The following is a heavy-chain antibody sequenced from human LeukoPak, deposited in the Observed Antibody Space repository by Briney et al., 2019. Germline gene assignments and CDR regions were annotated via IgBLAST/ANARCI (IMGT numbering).Heavy chain of an antibody. V-gene: IGHV1-18*04. Sequence: ASVKVSCKASGYTFTSFGISWVRQAPGQGLEWMTLINTNNGDTEYEQKFQGRVTMTTDTSTSTAYMELRSLRSDDTAVYYCAREYCESSRCDNPDYWGQGTLVTVSS. CDR1: GYTFTSFG. CDR2: INTNNGDT. CDR3: AREYCESSRCDNPDY. D-gene: IGHD2-2*02. J-gene: IGHJ4*02.